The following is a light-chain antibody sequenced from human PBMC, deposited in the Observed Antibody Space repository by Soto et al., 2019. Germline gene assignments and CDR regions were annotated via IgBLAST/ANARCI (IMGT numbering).Light chain of an antibody. CDR1: SSDVGGSNF. Sequence: QSALTQPASVSDSPGQSITISCTGTSSDVGGSNFVSWYQQHPGKPPKLIIYDVANRPSGVSNRFSGSKSGSTASLIISRLQTEDEADYYCQSYDSSLSGYVFGTGTKLTVL. V-gene: IGLV2-14*03. J-gene: IGLJ1*01. CDR3: QSYDSSLSGYV. CDR2: DVA.